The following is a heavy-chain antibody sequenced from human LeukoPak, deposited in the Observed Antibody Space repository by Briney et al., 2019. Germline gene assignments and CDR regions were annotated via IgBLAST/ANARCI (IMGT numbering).Heavy chain of an antibody. Sequence: RASVKVSCKASGYTFTSYDINWVRQATGQGLEWMGWMNPNSGNTGYAQKFQGRVTMTRNTSISTAYMELSSLRSEDTAVYYCARGSYGYLGFDYWGQGTPVTVSS. CDR1: GYTFTSYD. CDR3: ARGSYGYLGFDY. J-gene: IGHJ4*02. D-gene: IGHD5-18*01. CDR2: MNPNSGNT. V-gene: IGHV1-8*01.